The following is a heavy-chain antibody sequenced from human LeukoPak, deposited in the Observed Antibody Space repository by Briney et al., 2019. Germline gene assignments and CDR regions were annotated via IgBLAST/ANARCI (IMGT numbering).Heavy chain of an antibody. V-gene: IGHV3-30*18. CDR3: AKEKGSGWVHGAFDI. CDR2: ISYDGSNK. Sequence: GRSLRLSCAASGFTFSSYGMHWVRQAPGKGLEWVAVISYDGSNKYYADSVKGRFTISRDNSKNTLYLQMNSLRAEDTAAYYCAKEKGSGWVHGAFDIWGQGTMVTVSS. J-gene: IGHJ3*02. D-gene: IGHD6-19*01. CDR1: GFTFSSYG.